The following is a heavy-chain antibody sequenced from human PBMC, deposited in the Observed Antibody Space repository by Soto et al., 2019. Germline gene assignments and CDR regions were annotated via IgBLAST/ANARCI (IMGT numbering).Heavy chain of an antibody. V-gene: IGHV1-69*04. CDR2: IIPILGIA. Sequence: GASVKVSCKASGGTFSSYTISWVRQAPGQGLEWMGRIIPILGIANYAQKFQGRVTITADKSTSTAYMELSSLRSEDTAVYYCARELNHGDGLYFDYWGQGTLVTVSS. J-gene: IGHJ4*02. CDR3: ARELNHGDGLYFDY. CDR1: GGTFSSYT. D-gene: IGHD3-10*01.